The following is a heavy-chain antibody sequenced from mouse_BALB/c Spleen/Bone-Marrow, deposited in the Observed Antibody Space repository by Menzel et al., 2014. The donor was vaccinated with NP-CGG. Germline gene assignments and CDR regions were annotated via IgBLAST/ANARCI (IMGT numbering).Heavy chain of an antibody. D-gene: IGHD1-2*01. V-gene: IGHV5-12-1*01. CDR1: GFAFSSYD. Sequence: EVNLVESGGGLVKPGGSLKLSCAASGFAFSSYDMSWVRQTPEKRLEWVAYISSGGGSTYYPDTVKGRFTISRDNAKNTPYLQMSSLKSEDTAMYYCARHGTTATFFAYWGQGTLVTVSA. CDR2: ISSGGGST. CDR3: ARHGTTATFFAY. J-gene: IGHJ3*01.